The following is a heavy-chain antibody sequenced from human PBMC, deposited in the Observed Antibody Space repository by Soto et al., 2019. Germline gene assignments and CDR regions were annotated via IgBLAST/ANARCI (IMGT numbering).Heavy chain of an antibody. Sequence: QVQLQESGPGLVKPSETLSLTCTVSGGSINSYCWSWIRQPPGKGLEWIAYIFDSGNANYNPSLKRRVTISVDTSKNRFSLKLTSVTAADTAVYYCARHRRTTVAKFYFDNWGQGALVTVSS. D-gene: IGHD4-4*01. CDR1: GGSINSYC. J-gene: IGHJ4*02. CDR2: IFDSGNA. CDR3: ARHRRTTVAKFYFDN. V-gene: IGHV4-59*08.